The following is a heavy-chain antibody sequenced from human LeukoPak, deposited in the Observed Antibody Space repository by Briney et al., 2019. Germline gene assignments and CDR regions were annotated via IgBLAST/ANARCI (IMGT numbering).Heavy chain of an antibody. D-gene: IGHD3-22*01. V-gene: IGHV1-2*02. CDR3: ARFYDSSGYPAEYFQH. CDR1: GYTLTGYY. Sequence: GASVKVSCKASGYTLTGYYMHWVRQAPGQGLEWMGWINPNSGGTNYAQKFQGRVTMTRDTSISTAYMELSRLRSDDTAVYYCARFYDSSGYPAEYFQHWGQGTLVTVSS. J-gene: IGHJ1*01. CDR2: INPNSGGT.